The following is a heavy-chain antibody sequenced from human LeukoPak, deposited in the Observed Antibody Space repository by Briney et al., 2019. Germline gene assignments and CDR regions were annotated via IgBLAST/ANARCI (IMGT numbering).Heavy chain of an antibody. Sequence: QPGGSLRLSCAASGFTFTRYSMHWVRQAPGKGLEWVAIISYDGSDKYYADSVKGRFTISRDNSKNTLYLQMNSLRPEDTAVYYCAKADDFWSALVDYWGQGTLVTVSS. CDR2: ISYDGSDK. CDR1: GFTFTRYS. J-gene: IGHJ4*02. CDR3: AKADDFWSALVDY. D-gene: IGHD3-3*01. V-gene: IGHV3-30-3*01.